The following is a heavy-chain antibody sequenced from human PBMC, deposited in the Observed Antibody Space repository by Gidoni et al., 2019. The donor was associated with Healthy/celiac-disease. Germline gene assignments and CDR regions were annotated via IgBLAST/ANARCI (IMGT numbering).Heavy chain of an antibody. Sequence: EVQLLESGGGLVQPGGALRLSCGASGFTFSSYAMSWVRQAPGKGLEWVSAISGSGGSTYYADSVKGRFTSSRDNSKNTLYLQMNSLRAEDTAVYYCAKSAGELPHFDYWGQGTLVTVSS. CDR1: GFTFSSYA. D-gene: IGHD1-26*01. CDR3: AKSAGELPHFDY. J-gene: IGHJ4*02. V-gene: IGHV3-23*01. CDR2: ISGSGGST.